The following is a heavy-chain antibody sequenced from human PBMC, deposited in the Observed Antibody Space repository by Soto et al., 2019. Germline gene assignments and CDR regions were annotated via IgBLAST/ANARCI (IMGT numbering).Heavy chain of an antibody. CDR3: ASSLLTPFDY. Sequence: EVQLVESGGGLVQPGGSLRLSCAASGFTFSDYWMHWVRQAPGKGLVWVSRINSDGSSTFYADSVKGRFTISRDNAKNSLYLQMTSLRAEDTAVYYCASSLLTPFDYWGQGTLVTVSS. D-gene: IGHD7-27*01. J-gene: IGHJ4*02. CDR2: INSDGSST. CDR1: GFTFSDYW. V-gene: IGHV3-74*01.